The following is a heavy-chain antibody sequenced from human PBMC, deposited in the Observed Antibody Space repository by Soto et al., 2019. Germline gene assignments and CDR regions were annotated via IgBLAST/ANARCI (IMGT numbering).Heavy chain of an antibody. Sequence: GSLRLSCAASGFTFSSYSMNWVRQAPGKGLEWVSSISSSSSYIYYADSVKGRFTISRDNAKNSLYLQMNSLRAEDTAVYYCARDTYYDFWSGYYTGINYYYYMDVWGKGTTVTVSS. D-gene: IGHD3-3*01. V-gene: IGHV3-21*01. CDR2: ISSSSSYI. J-gene: IGHJ6*03. CDR1: GFTFSSYS. CDR3: ARDTYYDFWSGYYTGINYYYYMDV.